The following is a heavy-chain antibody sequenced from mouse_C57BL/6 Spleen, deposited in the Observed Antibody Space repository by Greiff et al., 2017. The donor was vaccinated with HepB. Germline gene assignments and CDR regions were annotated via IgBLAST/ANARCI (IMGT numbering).Heavy chain of an antibody. J-gene: IGHJ2*01. CDR3: ARSGTTVVASFDY. Sequence: QVQLQQPGAELVKPGASVKLSCKASGYTFTSYWMQWVKQRPGQGLEWIGEIDPSDSYTNYNQKFKGKATLTVDTSSSTAYMQLSSLTSEDSAVYYCARSGTTVVASFDYWGQGTTLTVSS. D-gene: IGHD1-1*01. CDR2: IDPSDSYT. CDR1: GYTFTSYW. V-gene: IGHV1-50*01.